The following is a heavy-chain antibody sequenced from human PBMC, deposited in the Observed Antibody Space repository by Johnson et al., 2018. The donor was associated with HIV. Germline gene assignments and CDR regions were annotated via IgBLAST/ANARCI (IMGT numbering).Heavy chain of an antibody. Sequence: VQLVESGGGLLPPGGSLKLSCAASGFTFSDYAMAWVRQAPGKGLQWLAELSNTGLNTYYADSVRGRFNISRDNSKNMLYLQVNSLRAEDTAIYYCAKDRLAMGILDIWGQGTVVIVSS. CDR3: AKDRLAMGILDI. CDR1: GFTFSDYA. CDR2: LSNTGLNT. D-gene: IGHD5-18*01. J-gene: IGHJ3*02. V-gene: IGHV3-23*04.